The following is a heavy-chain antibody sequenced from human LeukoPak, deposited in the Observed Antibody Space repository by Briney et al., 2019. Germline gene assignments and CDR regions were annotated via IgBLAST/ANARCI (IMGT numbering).Heavy chain of an antibody. V-gene: IGHV4-59*01. J-gene: IGHJ1*01. Sequence: SETPSLTCTISGGSISSYYWSWIRQPPGKGLEWIGYIYYSGSTNYNPSLKSRVTISVDTSKNQFSLKLSSVTAADTAVYYCARAVGSSWYPEYFQHWGQGTLVTVSS. CDR2: IYYSGST. CDR3: ARAVGSSWYPEYFQH. CDR1: GGSISSYY. D-gene: IGHD6-13*01.